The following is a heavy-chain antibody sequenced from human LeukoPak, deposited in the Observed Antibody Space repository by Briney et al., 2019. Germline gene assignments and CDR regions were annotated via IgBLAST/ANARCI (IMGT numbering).Heavy chain of an antibody. CDR1: GFTFSSYS. CDR2: ISSSSSTI. CDR3: AREVTAAAPYYFDY. J-gene: IGHJ4*02. V-gene: IGHV3-48*01. D-gene: IGHD6-13*01. Sequence: PGGSLRLSCAASGFTFSSYSMNWVRQAPGKGLEWVSYISSSSSTIYYADSVKGRFTISRDNAKNSLYLQMNSLRAEDTAVYYCAREVTAAAPYYFDYWGQGTLVTVST.